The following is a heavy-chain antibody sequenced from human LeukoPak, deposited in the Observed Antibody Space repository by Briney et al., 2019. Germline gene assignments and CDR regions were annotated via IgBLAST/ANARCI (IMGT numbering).Heavy chain of an antibody. V-gene: IGHV3-23*01. CDR2: ISGSGGST. CDR1: GFTFSSYA. J-gene: IGHJ3*02. Sequence: GGSLRLSCAASGFTFSSYAMSWVRQAPGKGLEWVSAISGSGGSTYYADSVKGRFTISRDNSKNMLYLQMNSLRAEDTAVYYCAKEPPVLRYFDWFAYDAFDIWGQGTMVTVSS. CDR3: AKEPPVLRYFDWFAYDAFDI. D-gene: IGHD3-9*01.